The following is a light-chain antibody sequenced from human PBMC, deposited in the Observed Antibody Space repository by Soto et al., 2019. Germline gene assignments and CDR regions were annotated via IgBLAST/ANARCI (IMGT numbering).Light chain of an antibody. Sequence: SYELTQPPSVSVSPGQTARITCSGDALAKRYAYWYQQKPGQAPLLVIYKDTERPSGIPERVSGSSSGTTVTLTISGVQAEDEADYYCQSSDTNPTYVVFGGGTKLTVL. CDR1: ALAKRY. CDR3: QSSDTNPTYVV. CDR2: KDT. V-gene: IGLV3-25*02. J-gene: IGLJ2*01.